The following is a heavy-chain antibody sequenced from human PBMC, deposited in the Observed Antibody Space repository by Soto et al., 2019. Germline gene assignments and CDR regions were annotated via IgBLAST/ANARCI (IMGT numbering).Heavy chain of an antibody. CDR2: IYPGDSDT. CDR1: GYTFTTYW. V-gene: IGHV5-51*01. J-gene: IGHJ6*02. CDR3: ARHGTNSYYYYGMDV. D-gene: IGHD2-8*01. Sequence: PGESLKISCKGSGYTFTTYWIGWVRQMPGKGLEWMGIIYPGDSDTRYSPSFQGQVTISADKSISTAYLQWSSLKASDTAIYYCARHGTNSYYYYGMDVWGQGTTVTVSS.